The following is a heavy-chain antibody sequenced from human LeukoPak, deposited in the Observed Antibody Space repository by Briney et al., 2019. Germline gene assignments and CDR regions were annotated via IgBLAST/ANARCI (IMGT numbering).Heavy chain of an antibody. J-gene: IGHJ4*02. V-gene: IGHV1-18*01. D-gene: IGHD5-24*01. CDR3: AREDQEMATRY. CDR1: GYTFTSYG. CDR2: TSAYNGNT. Sequence: WASVTVSCKASGYTFTSYGISWVRQAPGQGLEWMGWTSAYNGNTNYAQKLQGRVTMTTDTSTSTAYMELRSLRSDDTAVYYCAREDQEMATRYWGQGTLVTVSS.